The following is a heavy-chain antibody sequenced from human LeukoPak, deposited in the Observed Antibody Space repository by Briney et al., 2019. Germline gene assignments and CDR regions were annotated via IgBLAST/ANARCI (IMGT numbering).Heavy chain of an antibody. J-gene: IGHJ6*03. V-gene: IGHV4-39*02. CDR2: NYYSGTT. CDR3: ARASGDQRYYYYYLDV. D-gene: IGHD2-2*01. Sequence: SETLSLTCTVSGGSISSISNYWGWIRQPPGKGLEGIGSNYYSGTTDYNPSLKSRVTISVDTSMNHFSLKLSSVTAADTAVYYCARASGDQRYYYYYLDVWGKGTTVTVSS. CDR1: GGSISSISNY.